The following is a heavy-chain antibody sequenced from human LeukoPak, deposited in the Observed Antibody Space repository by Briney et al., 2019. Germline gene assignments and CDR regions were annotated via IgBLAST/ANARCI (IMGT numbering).Heavy chain of an antibody. CDR2: IYYSGST. J-gene: IGHJ4*02. CDR3: ARSKAHYDSSGYPAPFDY. CDR1: GGSISSSSYY. Sequence: SETLSLTCTVSGGSISSSSYYWGWIRQPPGKGLEWIGSIYYSGSTYYNPPLKSRVTISVDTSKNQFSLKLSSVTTADTVVYYCARSKAHYDSSGYPAPFDYWGQGTLVTVSS. V-gene: IGHV4-39*01. D-gene: IGHD3-22*01.